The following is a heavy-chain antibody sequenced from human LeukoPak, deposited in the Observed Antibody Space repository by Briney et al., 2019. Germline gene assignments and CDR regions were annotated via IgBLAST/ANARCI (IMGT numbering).Heavy chain of an antibody. CDR1: GGTFSSYA. V-gene: IGHV1-69*05. CDR3: ATAYSGSYRDAFDI. Sequence: SVKVSCKASGGTFSSYAISWVRQAPGQGLEWMGGIIPIFGTANYAQKFQGRVTITTDESTSTAYMELSSPRSEDTAVYYCATAYSGSYRDAFDIWGQGTMVTVSS. CDR2: IIPIFGTA. J-gene: IGHJ3*02. D-gene: IGHD1-26*01.